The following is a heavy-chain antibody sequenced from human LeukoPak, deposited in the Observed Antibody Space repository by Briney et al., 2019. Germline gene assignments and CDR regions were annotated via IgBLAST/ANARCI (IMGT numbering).Heavy chain of an antibody. V-gene: IGHV7-4-1*02. CDR2: INTNTGNP. CDR1: GYTFTGYY. J-gene: IGHJ5*02. Sequence: ASVKVSCKASGYTFTGYYMHWVRQAPGQGLEWMGWINTNTGNPTYAQGFTGRFVFSLDTSVSTAYLQISSLKAEDTAVYYCARGRPQSTNNYFDPWGQGTRVTVSS. D-gene: IGHD5/OR15-5a*01. CDR3: ARGRPQSTNNYFDP.